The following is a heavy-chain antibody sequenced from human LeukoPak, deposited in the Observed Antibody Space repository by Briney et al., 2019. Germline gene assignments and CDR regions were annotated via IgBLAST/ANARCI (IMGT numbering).Heavy chain of an antibody. J-gene: IGHJ4*02. D-gene: IGHD3-16*02. CDR1: GFTFSSYG. CDR3: ARHRTASDY. Sequence: GRSLRLSCAASGFTFSSYGMHWVRQAPGKGLEWVAVISYDGSNKYYADSVKGRFTISRDNSKNTLYLQMNSLRAEDTALYYCARHRTASDYWGQGTLVTVSS. V-gene: IGHV3-30*03. CDR2: ISYDGSNK.